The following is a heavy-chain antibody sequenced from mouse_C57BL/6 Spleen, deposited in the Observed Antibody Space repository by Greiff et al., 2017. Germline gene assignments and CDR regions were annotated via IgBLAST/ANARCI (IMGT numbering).Heavy chain of an antibody. V-gene: IGHV5-9*01. D-gene: IGHD2-2*01. J-gene: IGHJ4*01. CDR2: ISGGGGNT. CDR1: GFTFSSYT. Sequence: DVMLVESGGGLVKPGGSLKLSCAASGFTFSSYTMSWVRQTPEKRLEWVATISGGGGNTYYPDSVKGRFTISRDNAKNNLYLQMSSLRSEDTALYYCARRGYDEDAMDYWGQGTSVTVSS. CDR3: ARRGYDEDAMDY.